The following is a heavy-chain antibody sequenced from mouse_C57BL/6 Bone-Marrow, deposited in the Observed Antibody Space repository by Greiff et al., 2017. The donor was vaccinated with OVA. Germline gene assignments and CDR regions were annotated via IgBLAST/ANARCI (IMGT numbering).Heavy chain of an antibody. CDR2: IEPETGGT. J-gene: IGHJ2*01. V-gene: IGHV1-15*01. CDR1: GYTFTAYE. Sequence: QVQLQQSGAELVRPGASVRRSGKASGYTFTAYERHGVKQTPVNGREWIGAIEPETGGTAYNQKFKGKAIRTADKSSSTAYMELRSLTSGDSAVYYCTRDDYWGQGTTLTVSS. CDR3: TRDDY.